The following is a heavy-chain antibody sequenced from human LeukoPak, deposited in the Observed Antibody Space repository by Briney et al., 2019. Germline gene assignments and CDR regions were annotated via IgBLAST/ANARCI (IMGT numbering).Heavy chain of an antibody. Sequence: EASVKVSCKASGYTFTGYYMHWVRQAPGQGLEWMGWINPNSGGTNYAQKFQGRITMTRDTSISTAYMELSRLRSDDTAVYYCARGIMITFGGVIWAIDYWGQGTLVTVSS. V-gene: IGHV1-2*02. J-gene: IGHJ4*02. CDR2: INPNSGGT. CDR3: ARGIMITFGGVIWAIDY. D-gene: IGHD3-16*01. CDR1: GYTFTGYY.